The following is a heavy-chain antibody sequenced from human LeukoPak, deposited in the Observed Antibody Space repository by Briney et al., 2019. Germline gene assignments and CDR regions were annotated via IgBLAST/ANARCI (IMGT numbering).Heavy chain of an antibody. V-gene: IGHV4-39*07. Sequence: SETLSLTCTVSGGSISSSSYYWGWIRQPPGKGLEWIGSIYYSGSTYYNPSLKSRVTISVDTSKNQFSLKLSSVTAADTAVYYCARTVEGIAVAGPDAFDIWGQGTMVTVSS. CDR2: IYYSGST. CDR1: GGSISSSSYY. J-gene: IGHJ3*02. CDR3: ARTVEGIAVAGPDAFDI. D-gene: IGHD6-19*01.